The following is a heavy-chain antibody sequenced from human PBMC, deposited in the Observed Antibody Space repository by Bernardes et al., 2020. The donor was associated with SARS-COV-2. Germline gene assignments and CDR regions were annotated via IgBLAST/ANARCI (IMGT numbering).Heavy chain of an antibody. D-gene: IGHD3-10*01. J-gene: IGHJ4*02. V-gene: IGHV3-64D*06. CDR1: GFIFGTYA. Sequence: GGSLRLSCAASGFIFGTYAMHWVRQAPGKGLEYVSTITSSGGSTYYADSVKGRFTISRDESKNTLYLQMSSLRPEDTSEYYCVKAHYFNSGSYEYWGQGTLVTVSS. CDR2: ITSSGGST. CDR3: VKAHYFNSGSYEY.